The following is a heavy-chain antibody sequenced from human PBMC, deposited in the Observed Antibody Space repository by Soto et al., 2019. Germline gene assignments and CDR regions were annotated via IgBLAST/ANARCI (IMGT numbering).Heavy chain of an antibody. CDR1: GFTFSSYE. V-gene: IGHV3-48*03. CDR2: ISSSGSTI. CDR3: ARLYSSRDGDDWFDP. Sequence: EVQLVESGGGLVQPGGSLRLSCAASGFTFSSYEMNWVRQAPGKGLEWVSYISSSGSTIYYADSVKGRFTISRDNAKNSLYLQMNSLRAEDTAVYYCARLYSSRDGDDWFDPWGQGTLVTVSS. J-gene: IGHJ5*02. D-gene: IGHD6-13*01.